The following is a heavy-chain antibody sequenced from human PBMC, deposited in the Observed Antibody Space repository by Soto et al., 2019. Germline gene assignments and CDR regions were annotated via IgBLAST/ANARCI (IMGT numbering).Heavy chain of an antibody. V-gene: IGHV3-74*01. CDR1: GFTFSSYW. CDR3: ARVGSRLHYYMDV. CDR2: INSDGSST. J-gene: IGHJ6*03. D-gene: IGHD1-26*01. Sequence: GGSLRLSCAASGFTFSSYWMHWVRQAPGKGLVWVSRINSDGSSTSYADSVKGRFTISRDNAKNTMYLQMNSLRAEDTAVYYCARVGSRLHYYMDVWGKGTTVTVSS.